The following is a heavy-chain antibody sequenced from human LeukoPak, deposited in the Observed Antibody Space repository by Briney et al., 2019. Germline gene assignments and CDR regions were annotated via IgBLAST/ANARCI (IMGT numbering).Heavy chain of an antibody. CDR3: AREKKTEWTTGAFDM. J-gene: IGHJ3*02. V-gene: IGHV3-11*01. Sequence: PGGSLRLSCAASGFTFSDYYMSWIRQAQETGLEWLSYTSPSGGTIYYTDSVKGRFTMSRDNAQNALYLEMNSLRAEDTAVYYCAREKKTEWTTGAFDMWGQGTMVIVSS. D-gene: IGHD3-3*01. CDR2: TSPSGGTI. CDR1: GFTFSDYY.